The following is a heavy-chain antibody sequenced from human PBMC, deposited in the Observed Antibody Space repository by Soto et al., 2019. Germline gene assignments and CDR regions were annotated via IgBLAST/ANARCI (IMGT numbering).Heavy chain of an antibody. Sequence: QITLKESGPTLVKPTQTLTLTCTFSGFSLSTTGEGVGWICQPPGKALEWLALIYWDNDKLYSSSLKSRLSITRDSSKKQVVLTMPDMDPVDTATYRCALFRYGAYVMFDPWGQGTLVIVSS. CDR2: IYWDNDK. J-gene: IGHJ5*02. CDR1: GFSLSTTGEG. V-gene: IGHV2-5*02. D-gene: IGHD1-26*01. CDR3: ALFRYGAYVMFDP.